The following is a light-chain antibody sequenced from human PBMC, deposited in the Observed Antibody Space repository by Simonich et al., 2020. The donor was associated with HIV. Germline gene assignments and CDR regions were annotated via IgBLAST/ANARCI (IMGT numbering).Light chain of an antibody. CDR2: WAS. J-gene: IGKJ2*01. CDR3: QQYYSSPHT. V-gene: IGKV4-1*01. Sequence: DIVMTQSPDSLAVSLGERATINCKSSRNILYNSNNKNYLAWYQQKPGQPPELLIYWASTRESGVPDRFSGSGSGTDFTLTISSLQAEDVAVYYCQQYYSSPHTFGQGTRLEIK. CDR1: RNILYNSNNKNY.